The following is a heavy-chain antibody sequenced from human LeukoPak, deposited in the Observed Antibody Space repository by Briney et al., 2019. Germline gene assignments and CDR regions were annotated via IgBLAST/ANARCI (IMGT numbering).Heavy chain of an antibody. CDR3: ARLTAMGGGYYYYMDV. CDR1: GGSISSSSYY. J-gene: IGHJ6*03. Sequence: PSETLSLTCTVSGGSISSSSYYWGWIRQPPGKGLEWIGHIFDSGSTHYNASLESRVTLSVDTSKNQFSLRLTSVTAADTAVYYCARLTAMGGGYYYYMDVWGKGTTVTISS. V-gene: IGHV4-39*07. D-gene: IGHD5-18*01. CDR2: IFDSGST.